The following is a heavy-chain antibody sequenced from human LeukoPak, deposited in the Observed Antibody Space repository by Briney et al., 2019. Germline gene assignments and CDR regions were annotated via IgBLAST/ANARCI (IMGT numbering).Heavy chain of an antibody. Sequence: GASVKVSCKASGYAFTSYDISWVRQAPGQGFEWLGWMSPTSGDTGYAEEFQGRVTMTRDISKNTAYMGLTGLTSGDTAIYYCARGESALWFGEVNPWGQGTLVVVSS. V-gene: IGHV1-8*01. CDR2: MSPTSGDT. D-gene: IGHD3-10*01. CDR1: GYAFTSYD. CDR3: ARGESALWFGEVNP. J-gene: IGHJ4*02.